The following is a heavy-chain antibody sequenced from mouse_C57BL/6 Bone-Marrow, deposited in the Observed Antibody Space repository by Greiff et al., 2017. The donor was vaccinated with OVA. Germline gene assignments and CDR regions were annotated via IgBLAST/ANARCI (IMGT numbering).Heavy chain of an antibody. Sequence: VQLQQSGAELVMPGASVKLSCKASGYTFTSYWMHWVKQRPGQGLEWIGEIDPSDSYTNYNQKFKGKSTLTVDKSSSTAYMQLSSLTSEDSAVYYCARWGGSSPFFDYWGQGTTLTVSS. CDR1: GYTFTSYW. J-gene: IGHJ2*01. CDR2: IDPSDSYT. D-gene: IGHD1-3*01. CDR3: ARWGGSSPFFDY. V-gene: IGHV1-69*01.